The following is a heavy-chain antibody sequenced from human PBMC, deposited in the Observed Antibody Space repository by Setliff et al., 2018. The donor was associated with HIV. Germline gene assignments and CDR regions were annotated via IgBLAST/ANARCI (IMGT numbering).Heavy chain of an antibody. J-gene: IGHJ3*02. D-gene: IGHD6-19*01. CDR2: INSDGSRT. V-gene: IGHV3-74*01. CDR1: GFTSSVYN. Sequence: GGSLRLSCVASGFTSSVYNMHWVRRGPGKGLEWVSSINSDGSRTSYADSVKGRFTISRDNAKNTLYLQMNSLRAEDTAVYYCARPMEIGRHPVAGQRDAFDIWGQGTMVTVSS. CDR3: ARPMEIGRHPVAGQRDAFDI.